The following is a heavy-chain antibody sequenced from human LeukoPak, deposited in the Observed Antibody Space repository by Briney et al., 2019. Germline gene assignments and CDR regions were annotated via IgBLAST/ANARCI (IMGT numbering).Heavy chain of an antibody. J-gene: IGHJ4*02. D-gene: IGHD1-26*01. Sequence: PSETLSLTCTVSGGSLSSYYWSWIRQPPGKGLEWIGYIYSRALTRGSTNYNPSLKSRVTLSVDTSKNQFSLKLSSVTAADTAVYYCARDQEYSGSYYRYFDFWGQGALVTVSS. CDR3: ARDQEYSGSYYRYFDF. CDR2: IYSRALTRGST. V-gene: IGHV4-59*01. CDR1: GGSLSSYY.